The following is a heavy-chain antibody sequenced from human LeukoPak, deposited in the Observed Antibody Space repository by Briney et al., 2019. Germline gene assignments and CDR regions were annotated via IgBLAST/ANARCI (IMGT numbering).Heavy chain of an antibody. V-gene: IGHV3-7*03. CDR2: INSDGSEG. D-gene: IGHD6-6*01. CDR3: ARSSYSSSSSV. Sequence: GGSLRFSCAVSGFTFSGFWMSWSRQAPGKGLEWVASINSDGSEGYYADVVKGRFTISRDNAKNSLYLQINSLRAEDTAVYYCARSSYSSSSSVWGQGTMVTVSS. CDR1: GFTFSGFW. J-gene: IGHJ3*01.